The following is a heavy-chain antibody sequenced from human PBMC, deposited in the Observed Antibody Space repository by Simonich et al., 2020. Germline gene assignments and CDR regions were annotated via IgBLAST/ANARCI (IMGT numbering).Heavy chain of an antibody. CDR2: ISADNGNT. D-gene: IGHD6-13*01. V-gene: IGHV1-18*04. CDR1: GYTFTSYG. Sequence: QVQLVQSGAEVKKPGASVKVSCKASGYTFTSYGISWVRQAPGQGLEGMGWISADNGNTNYAQKLHGRVTMTTDTSTSTAYMELRSLRSDATAVYYCARDQGGRAAAATDYWGQGTLVTVSS. J-gene: IGHJ4*02. CDR3: ARDQGGRAAAATDY.